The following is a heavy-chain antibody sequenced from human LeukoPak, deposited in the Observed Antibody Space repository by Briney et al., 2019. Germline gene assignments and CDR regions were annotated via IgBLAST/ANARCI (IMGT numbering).Heavy chain of an antibody. Sequence: GASVKVSCKASGGTFSSYAISWVRQAPGQGLEWMGRIIPIFGTANYAQKFQGRVTITTDESTSTAYMELSSLRSEDTAVYYCATYCSSTSCYSPEGWGQGTLVTVSS. V-gene: IGHV1-69*05. CDR2: IIPIFGTA. D-gene: IGHD2-2*02. J-gene: IGHJ4*02. CDR1: GGTFSSYA. CDR3: ATYCSSTSCYSPEG.